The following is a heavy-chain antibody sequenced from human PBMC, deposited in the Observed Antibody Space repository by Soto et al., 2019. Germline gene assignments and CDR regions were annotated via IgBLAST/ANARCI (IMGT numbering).Heavy chain of an antibody. CDR3: ARGSSGWSSIRLDD. CDR1: SGSITSVNSY. D-gene: IGHD6-19*01. J-gene: IGHJ4*02. Sequence: QVQLQESGPGLVKPSQTLSLTCTVSSGSITSVNSYWSWIRQFPGKGLEWIGYIYYSGSSYYNPPLKGRVTISEDTSKKQCSLKLNSVTAADTAVYYCARGSSGWSSIRLDDWGQGTLVTVSS. V-gene: IGHV4-31*03. CDR2: IYYSGSS.